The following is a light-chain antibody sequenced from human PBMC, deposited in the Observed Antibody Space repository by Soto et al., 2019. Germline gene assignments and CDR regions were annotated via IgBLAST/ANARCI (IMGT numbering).Light chain of an antibody. CDR3: CSYAGTYIPL. Sequence: QSALTQPRSVSGSPGQSVTISCTGTSSDVGAYNYVSWYQQHPGKVPKLMIYDVIKRPSGVPDRFSGSKSGNTASLTISGLQAEDEADYYCCSYAGTYIPLFGGGTKLTVL. V-gene: IGLV2-11*01. J-gene: IGLJ2*01. CDR1: SSDVGAYNY. CDR2: DVI.